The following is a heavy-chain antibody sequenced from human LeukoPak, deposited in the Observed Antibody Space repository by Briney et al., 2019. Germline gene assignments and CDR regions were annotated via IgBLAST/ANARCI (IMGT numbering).Heavy chain of an antibody. CDR1: GFTFNNYA. J-gene: IGHJ4*02. CDR3: AKDVWSSSAPPDY. CDR2: FSASDSST. D-gene: IGHD6-19*01. V-gene: IGHV3-23*01. Sequence: GGSLRLSCAASGFTFNNYAMSWVRQAPGKGLEWVSLFSASDSSTYYADSVKGRFTISRDNSKNTLYLQVNSLRAEDTAVYYCAKDVWSSSAPPDYWGQGTLVTVSS.